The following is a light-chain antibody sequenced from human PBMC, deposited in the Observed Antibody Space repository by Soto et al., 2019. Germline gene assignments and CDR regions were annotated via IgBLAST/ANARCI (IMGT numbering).Light chain of an antibody. J-gene: IGKJ1*01. CDR2: DAS. V-gene: IGKV1-5*01. CDR3: QQCYTYPWT. CDR1: QTISSW. Sequence: DIQMTHSPSTLSGSVGDRVTITCRASQTISSWLAWYQQKPGKAPKLLIYDASNLESGVPSTFSGSGSGTEFTLTITSLQPDDFATYYCQQCYTYPWTFGQGTKVDIK.